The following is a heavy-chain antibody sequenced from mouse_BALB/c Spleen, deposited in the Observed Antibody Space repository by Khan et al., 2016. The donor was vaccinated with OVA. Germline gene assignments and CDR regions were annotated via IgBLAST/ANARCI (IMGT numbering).Heavy chain of an antibody. J-gene: IGHJ3*01. CDR2: INPDSSTT. CDR3: ARPFGDEGGGWFAY. Sequence: EVQLLESGGGLVQPGGSLKLSCAASGFDFSRYWMSWVRQAPGKGLEWIGEINPDSSTTNYTPSLKDKFIISRDNAKNTLYLQMSKVRSEDTARYNAARPFGDEGGGWFAYWGEGTLVTVSA. V-gene: IGHV4-1*02. CDR1: GFDFSRYW.